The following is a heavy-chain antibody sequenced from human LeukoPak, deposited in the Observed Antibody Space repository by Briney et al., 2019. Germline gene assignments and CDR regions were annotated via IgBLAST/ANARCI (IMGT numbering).Heavy chain of an antibody. J-gene: IGHJ4*02. Sequence: GGSLRLSCAASGFTFSNYWMTWVRQAPRKGLEWVAHINQDGSEEHYMDSAKARFTISRDNAKNSLSLQMNSLRAEDTAVYYCVRDGGVGGYDLLDYWGQGTLVTVSS. V-gene: IGHV3-7*01. D-gene: IGHD5-12*01. CDR2: INQDGSEE. CDR1: GFTFSNYW. CDR3: VRDGGVGGYDLLDY.